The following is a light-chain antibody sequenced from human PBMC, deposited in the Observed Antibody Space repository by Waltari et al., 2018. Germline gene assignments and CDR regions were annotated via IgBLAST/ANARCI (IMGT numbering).Light chain of an antibody. Sequence: QSALTQPASVSGSPGQSITISCTGTSSDVGRYNFVSWYQQHPGKAPQIIIYEVNKRPSGVSTRLSGSKSGNTASLTISGLQAEDESDYYCCSYAGRSTWVFGGGTKVTVL. CDR2: EVN. V-gene: IGLV2-23*02. CDR3: CSYAGRSTWV. CDR1: SSDVGRYNF. J-gene: IGLJ3*02.